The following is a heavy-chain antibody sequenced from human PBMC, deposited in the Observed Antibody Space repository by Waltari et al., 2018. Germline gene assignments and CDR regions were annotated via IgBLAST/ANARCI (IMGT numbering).Heavy chain of an antibody. CDR3: ARDKDYYDSSGYYGDY. V-gene: IGHV3-48*03. D-gene: IGHD3-22*01. CDR1: GFTFSSYE. Sequence: EVQLVESGGGLVQPGGSLRLSCAASGFTFSSYEMNWVRPAPGKGLEWVSYISSSGSTIYYADSVKGRFTISRDNAKNSLYLQMNSLRAEDTAVYYCARDKDYYDSSGYYGDYWGQGTLVTVSS. CDR2: ISSSGSTI. J-gene: IGHJ4*02.